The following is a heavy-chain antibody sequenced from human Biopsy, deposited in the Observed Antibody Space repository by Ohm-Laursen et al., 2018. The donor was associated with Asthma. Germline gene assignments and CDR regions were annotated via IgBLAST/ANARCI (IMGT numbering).Heavy chain of an antibody. CDR2: MFHRGTT. CDR3: ARGDSSNWSHYYFDY. Sequence: SQTLSLTCAVSGGSISSGGFSWTWIRQPPGKGLEWIGYMFHRGTTHYNPSLTSRVTISLDRSKNQFSLKLTSVTAADTAVYYCARGDSSNWSHYYFDYWGQGTLVTVSS. CDR1: GGSISSGGFS. J-gene: IGHJ4*02. D-gene: IGHD3-22*01. V-gene: IGHV4-30-2*01.